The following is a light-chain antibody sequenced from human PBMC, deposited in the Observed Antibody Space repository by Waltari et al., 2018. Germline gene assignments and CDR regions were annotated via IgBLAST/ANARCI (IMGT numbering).Light chain of an antibody. V-gene: IGLV2-14*03. Sequence: QSALTQPAPVSGSPGQSITISCTGSSSDIGVYDYVSWYQHYPGKAPKLIIYDVNSRPSGVSYRFSGSKSGNTASLTISGLQAEDETDYYCSSYTSSGIYVFGTGTKVTVL. J-gene: IGLJ1*01. CDR3: SSYTSSGIYV. CDR2: DVN. CDR1: SSDIGVYDY.